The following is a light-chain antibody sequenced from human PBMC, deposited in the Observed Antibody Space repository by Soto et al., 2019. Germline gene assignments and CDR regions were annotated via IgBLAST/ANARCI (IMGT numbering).Light chain of an antibody. Sequence: EIVLTQSPATLSLSPGERATLSCRASQSVSSYLAWYHQKPGQAPSLLIYAASNRATGIPARFSGSGSGTDFPRTISSLEPEDFAVYYCHQRSNWPPYTFGQGTKLEIK. CDR1: QSVSSY. CDR3: HQRSNWPPYT. CDR2: AAS. V-gene: IGKV3-11*01. J-gene: IGKJ2*01.